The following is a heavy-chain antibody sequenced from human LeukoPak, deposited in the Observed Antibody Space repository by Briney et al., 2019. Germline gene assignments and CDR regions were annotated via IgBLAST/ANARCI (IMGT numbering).Heavy chain of an antibody. D-gene: IGHD2-2*01. Sequence: GGSLRLSCAVSGFTVSSNYMSWVRQAPGKGLEWVSVIYSGGSTYYADSVKGRFTISRDNSKNTLYLQVNSLRAEDTAVYYCARGLGYCSTTTCLLPFDYWGQGTLVTVSS. J-gene: IGHJ4*02. CDR2: IYSGGST. CDR3: ARGLGYCSTTTCLLPFDY. CDR1: GFTVSSNY. V-gene: IGHV3-53*01.